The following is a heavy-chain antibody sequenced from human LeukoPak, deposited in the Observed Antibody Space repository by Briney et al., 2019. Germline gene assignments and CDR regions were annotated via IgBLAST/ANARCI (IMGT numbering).Heavy chain of an antibody. D-gene: IGHD2-15*01. CDR1: GSSISSYY. CDR2: IYYSGST. V-gene: IGHV4-59*08. J-gene: IGHJ4*02. Sequence: PSETLSFTCTVSGSSISSYYWSWIRKPPGKGLEWIGYIYYSGSTNYNPSLKSRVTISLDTSKNQFSLKLSSVTAADTAVYYCARSGSYAAAGDYWGQGTLVTVSS. CDR3: ARSGSYAAAGDY.